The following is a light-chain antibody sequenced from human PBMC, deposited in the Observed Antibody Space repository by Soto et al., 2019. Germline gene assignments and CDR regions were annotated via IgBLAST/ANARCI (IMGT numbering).Light chain of an antibody. CDR3: QQYDGAPLT. CDR1: LTLSLNS. CDR2: AAS. V-gene: IGKV3-20*01. Sequence: VGLTQSPDTLSLSPGERATLFCRASLTLSLNSLAWYQQKPGQAPRLLIYAASTRDTGIPDRFNGSGSGTDFTLTINRLEPEDFAVYYCQQYDGAPLTFGPGTNADI. J-gene: IGKJ3*01.